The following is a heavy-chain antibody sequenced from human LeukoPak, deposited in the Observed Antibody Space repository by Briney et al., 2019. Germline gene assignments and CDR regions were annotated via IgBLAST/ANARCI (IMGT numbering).Heavy chain of an antibody. D-gene: IGHD5-12*01. CDR3: AKDPGYSGYEPEDWYFDL. V-gene: IGHV3-30*18. CDR2: ISYDGSNK. Sequence: PGGSLRLSCAASGFTFSSYGMHWVRQAPGKGLEWVAVISYDGSNKYYADSVKGRFTISRDNSKNTLYLQMNSLRAEDTAVYYCAKDPGYSGYEPEDWYFDLWGRGTLVTVSS. J-gene: IGHJ2*01. CDR1: GFTFSSYG.